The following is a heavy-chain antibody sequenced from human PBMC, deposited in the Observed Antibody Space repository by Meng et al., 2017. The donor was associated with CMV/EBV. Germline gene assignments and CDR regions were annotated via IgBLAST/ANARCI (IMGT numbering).Heavy chain of an antibody. D-gene: IGHD6-19*01. Sequence: GESLKISCAASGFTFSSYSMNWVRQAPGKGLEWGSSISSSSSYIYYADSVKGRFTISRDNAKNSLYLQMNSLRAEDTAVYYCARDSAEVTRAVAGRVSFDYWGQGTLVTVSS. V-gene: IGHV3-21*01. CDR3: ARDSAEVTRAVAGRVSFDY. CDR1: GFTFSSYS. CDR2: ISSSSSYI. J-gene: IGHJ4*02.